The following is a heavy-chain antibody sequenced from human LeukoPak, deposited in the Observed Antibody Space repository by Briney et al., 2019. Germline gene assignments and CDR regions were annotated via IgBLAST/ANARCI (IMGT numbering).Heavy chain of an antibody. D-gene: IGHD6-13*01. Sequence: GGSLRLSCAASGFTFSSYWMNWVRQAPGKGLEWVANIKQDGSEKYCVDSVKGRFTISRDNAKNSLYLQMNSLRAEDTAVYYCAREYSSTWYRGPAEYFQHWGQGTLVTVSS. CDR2: IKQDGSEK. J-gene: IGHJ1*01. CDR1: GFTFSSYW. CDR3: AREYSSTWYRGPAEYFQH. V-gene: IGHV3-7*01.